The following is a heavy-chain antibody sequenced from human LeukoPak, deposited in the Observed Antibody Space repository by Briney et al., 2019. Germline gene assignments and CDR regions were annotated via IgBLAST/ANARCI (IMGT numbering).Heavy chain of an antibody. Sequence: ASVKVSCKASGDTFSSYAISWVRQAPGQGLEWMGGIIPIFGTANYAQKFQGRVTITADESTSTAYMELSSLRSEDTAVYYCAREDYYGSGSYDNWGQGSLVTVSS. J-gene: IGHJ4*02. V-gene: IGHV1-69*13. CDR3: AREDYYGSGSYDN. CDR2: IIPIFGTA. CDR1: GDTFSSYA. D-gene: IGHD3-10*01.